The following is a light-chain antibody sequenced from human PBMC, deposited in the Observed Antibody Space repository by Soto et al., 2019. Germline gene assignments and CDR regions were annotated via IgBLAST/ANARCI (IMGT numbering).Light chain of an antibody. J-gene: IGKJ1*01. CDR2: GAS. CDR1: QTVSSN. Sequence: EIVMTQSPATLSVSPGERATPSCRVSQTVSSNLAWYQQKPGQAPRLLIYGASSRATGIPDRFSGSGSGTDFTLTISSLEPEDFAVYYCQQRSHWPPTFGQGTKVDIK. CDR3: QQRSHWPPT. V-gene: IGKV3-11*01.